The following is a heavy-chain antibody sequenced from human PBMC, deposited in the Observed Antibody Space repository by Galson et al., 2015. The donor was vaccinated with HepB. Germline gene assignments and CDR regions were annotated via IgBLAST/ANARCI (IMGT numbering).Heavy chain of an antibody. J-gene: IGHJ2*01. D-gene: IGHD1-26*01. CDR3: ARGSPLSGSYTEGVFDL. CDR2: IIPILGIA. V-gene: IGHV1-69*02. Sequence: SVKVSCKASGGTFSGYTISWVRQAPGQGLEWMGRIIPILGIANYAQKFQGRVTITADKSTSTAYMELSSLRSEDTAVYYCARGSPLSGSYTEGVFDLWGRGTLVTVSS. CDR1: GGTFSGYT.